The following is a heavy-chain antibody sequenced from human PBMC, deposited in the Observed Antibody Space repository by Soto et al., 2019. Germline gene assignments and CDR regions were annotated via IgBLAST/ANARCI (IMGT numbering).Heavy chain of an antibody. CDR1: GFTFSSYG. Sequence: GSLRLSCAASGFTFSSYGMHWVRQAPGKGLEWVAVISYDGSNKYYADSVKGRFTISRDNSKNTLYLQMNSLRAEDTAVYYCAKGRYSSSRSGWFDPWGQGTLVTVSS. V-gene: IGHV3-30*18. CDR2: ISYDGSNK. J-gene: IGHJ5*02. D-gene: IGHD6-6*01. CDR3: AKGRYSSSRSGWFDP.